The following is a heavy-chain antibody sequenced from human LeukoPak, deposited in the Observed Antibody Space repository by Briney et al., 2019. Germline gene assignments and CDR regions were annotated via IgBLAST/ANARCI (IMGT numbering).Heavy chain of an antibody. J-gene: IGHJ6*03. V-gene: IGHV1-46*01. D-gene: IGHD4-17*01. CDR2: INPSAGST. CDR1: GYTFTSYY. Sequence: ASVKVSCKASGYTFTSYYMHWVRQAPGQGLEWMGIINPSAGSTNYAQKFQGRVTITADESTSTAYMELSSLRSEDTAVYYCARDVTLRENYYYYMDVWGKGTTVTVSS. CDR3: ARDVTLRENYYYYMDV.